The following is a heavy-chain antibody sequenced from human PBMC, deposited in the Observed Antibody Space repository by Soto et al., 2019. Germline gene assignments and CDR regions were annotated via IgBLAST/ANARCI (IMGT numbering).Heavy chain of an antibody. J-gene: IGHJ6*02. V-gene: IGHV3-30*18. CDR1: GFTFSSYG. Sequence: GGALRLSCAASGFTFSSYGMHWVRQAPGKGLEWVAVISYDGSNKYYADSGKGRFTISRDNSKNTLYLQMNSLRAEDTAVYYCAKDLLGPGRAYGMDVWGQGTTVTVSS. D-gene: IGHD7-27*01. CDR3: AKDLLGPGRAYGMDV. CDR2: ISYDGSNK.